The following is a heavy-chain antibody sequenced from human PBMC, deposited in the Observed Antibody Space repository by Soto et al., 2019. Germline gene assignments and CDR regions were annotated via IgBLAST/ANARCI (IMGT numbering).Heavy chain of an antibody. Sequence: QVQLQESGPGLVKPSQTLSLTCSVSGGSISSGDHYWSWIRQPPGKGLEWIAYIYYSGIIYYNPSLKSRVTMSRDTSKNQFFLNLDSVTAADTAVYYCAREVGEVDYSSSSDAFDIWGQGTMVTVSS. CDR2: IYYSGII. J-gene: IGHJ3*02. V-gene: IGHV4-30-4*01. CDR3: AREVGEVDYSSSSDAFDI. CDR1: GGSISSGDHY. D-gene: IGHD6-6*01.